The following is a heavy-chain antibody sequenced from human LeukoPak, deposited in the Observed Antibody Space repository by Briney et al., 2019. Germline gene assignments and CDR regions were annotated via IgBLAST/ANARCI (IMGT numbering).Heavy chain of an antibody. CDR2: ISYDGSNK. V-gene: IGHV3-30*03. CDR1: GFTFSSYG. J-gene: IGHJ4*02. D-gene: IGHD6-13*01. CDR3: ARAPPSWYHFDY. Sequence: GRSLRLSCAASGFTFSSYGMHWVRQAPGKGLEWVAVISYDGSNKYYADSVKGRFTVSRDNSKNTLYLQMTNLRAEDTAVYYCARAPPSWYHFDYWGQGTLVTVSS.